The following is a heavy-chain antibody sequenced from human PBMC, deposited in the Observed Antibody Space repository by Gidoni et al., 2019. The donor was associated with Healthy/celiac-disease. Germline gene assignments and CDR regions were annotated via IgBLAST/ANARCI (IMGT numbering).Heavy chain of an antibody. CDR2: IIPIFGTA. Sequence: QVQLVQSGAEVKKPGSSVKVSCKASGGTFSRYAISWVRQAPGQGLEWMGGIIPIFGTANYAQKFQGRVTITADKSTSTAYMELSSLRSEDTAVYYCARDRTYTRSGLSRPDTYYFDYWGQGTLVTVSS. J-gene: IGHJ4*02. CDR3: ARDRTYTRSGLSRPDTYYFDY. CDR1: GGTFSRYA. V-gene: IGHV1-69*06. D-gene: IGHD2-15*01.